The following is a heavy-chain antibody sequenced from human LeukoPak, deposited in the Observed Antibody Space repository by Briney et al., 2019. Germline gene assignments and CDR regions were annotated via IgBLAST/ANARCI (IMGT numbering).Heavy chain of an antibody. CDR2: IIPILGMA. D-gene: IGHD4-11*01. CDR3: VREVGYSDYVSTNNWFDP. J-gene: IGHJ5*02. CDR1: GGTFSSHV. V-gene: IGHV1-69*04. Sequence: GASVKVSSMASGGTFSSHVISWVRQAPGQGLEWMGKIIPILGMAHHAQKFQGRVTITADKSTSTAYMELSSLRSEDTAVYYCVREVGYSDYVSTNNWFDPWGQGTLVIVSS.